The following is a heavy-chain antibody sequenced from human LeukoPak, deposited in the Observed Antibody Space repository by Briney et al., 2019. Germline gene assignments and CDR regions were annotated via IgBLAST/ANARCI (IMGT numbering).Heavy chain of an antibody. CDR3: AHRGYDLYSYYFDY. J-gene: IGHJ4*02. D-gene: IGHD5-12*01. Sequence: SETLSLTCTVSGGSISNYYWSWIRQPAGKGLEWIGRIYTSGSTNYNPSLKSRVTMSVDTSKNQFSLKLRSVTAADTAVYYCAHRGYDLYSYYFDYWGQGTLVTVSS. CDR2: IYTSGST. V-gene: IGHV4-4*07. CDR1: GGSISNYY.